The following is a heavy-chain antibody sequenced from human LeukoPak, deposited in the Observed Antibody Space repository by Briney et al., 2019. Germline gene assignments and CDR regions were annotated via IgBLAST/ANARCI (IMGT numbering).Heavy chain of an antibody. D-gene: IGHD5-12*01. J-gene: IGHJ4*02. Sequence: GRSLRLSCAASGSTFSSYAMHWVRQAPGKGLEWVAVISYDGSNKYYADSVKGRFTISRDNSKNTLYLQMNSLRAEDTAVYYCAREVGFRGYDYQFDCWGQGTLVTVSS. V-gene: IGHV3-30*04. CDR1: GSTFSSYA. CDR3: AREVGFRGYDYQFDC. CDR2: ISYDGSNK.